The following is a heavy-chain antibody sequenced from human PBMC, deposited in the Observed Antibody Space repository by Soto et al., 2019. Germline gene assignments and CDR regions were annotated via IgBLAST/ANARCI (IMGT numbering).Heavy chain of an antibody. V-gene: IGHV4-31*03. CDR2: IYYSGST. CDR1: GGSISSGGYY. CDR3: ARVRGPDRYYYYYMDV. D-gene: IGHD3-10*01. J-gene: IGHJ6*03. Sequence: SETLSLTCTVSGGSISSGGYYWSWIRQHPGKGLEWIGYIYYSGSTYYNPSLKSRVTISVDTSKNQFSLKLSSVTAADTAVYYCARVRGPDRYYYYYMDVWGKGTTVTVSS.